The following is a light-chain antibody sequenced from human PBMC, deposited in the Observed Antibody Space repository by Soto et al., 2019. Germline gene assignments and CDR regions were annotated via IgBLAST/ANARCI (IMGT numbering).Light chain of an antibody. J-gene: IGLJ3*02. CDR2: EVS. V-gene: IGLV2-14*01. CDR3: SSFTTSSTRV. Sequence: QSALTQPASVSGSPGQSITISCAGTSSDVGTYNYVSWYQQHPGSTPKIIIYEVSNRPSGVSDRFSGSKSGNTASLTISGRQAGDEADYYCSSFTTSSTRVFGGGTKVPVL. CDR1: SSDVGTYNY.